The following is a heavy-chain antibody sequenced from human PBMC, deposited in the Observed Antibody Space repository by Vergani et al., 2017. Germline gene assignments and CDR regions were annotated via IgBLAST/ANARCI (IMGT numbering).Heavy chain of an antibody. Sequence: QVQLVESGGGVVQPGGSLRLSCAASGFTFSSYGMHWVRQAPGKGLEWVAFIRYDGSNKYYADSVKGRFTISRDNSKNTLYLQMNSLRAEDTAVYYWAKDLDDILTGPFDYWGQGTLVTVSS. CDR1: GFTFSSYG. J-gene: IGHJ4*02. CDR2: IRYDGSNK. D-gene: IGHD3-9*01. V-gene: IGHV3-30*02. CDR3: AKDLDDILTGPFDY.